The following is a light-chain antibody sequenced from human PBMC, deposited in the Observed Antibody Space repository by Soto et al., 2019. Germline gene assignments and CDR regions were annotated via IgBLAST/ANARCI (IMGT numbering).Light chain of an antibody. J-gene: IGLJ2*01. CDR3: SSYTTTRTLV. Sequence: QSVLTQPASVSGSPGQSITISCTGTSSDVGAYNYVAWYQQHPGKAPKVMIYEVSYRPTWVHNRFSGSKSGNTAYLTISGRPTEDEADYSLSSYTTTRTLVFGGGTQLTVL. V-gene: IGLV2-14*01. CDR1: SSDVGAYNY. CDR2: EVS.